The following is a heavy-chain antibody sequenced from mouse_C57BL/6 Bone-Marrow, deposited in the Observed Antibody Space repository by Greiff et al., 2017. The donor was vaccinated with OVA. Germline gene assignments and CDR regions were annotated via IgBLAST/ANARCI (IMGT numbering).Heavy chain of an antibody. CDR3: ARGKVTGTSDY. D-gene: IGHD4-1*01. V-gene: IGHV1-42*01. Sequence: EVQLQQSGPELVKPGASVKISCKASGYSFTGYYMNWVKQSPEKSLEWIGEINPSTGGTTYNQKFKAKATLTVDKSSSTAYMQLKSLTSEDSAVYYCARGKVTGTSDYWGQGTTLTVSS. CDR2: INPSTGGT. CDR1: GYSFTGYY. J-gene: IGHJ2*01.